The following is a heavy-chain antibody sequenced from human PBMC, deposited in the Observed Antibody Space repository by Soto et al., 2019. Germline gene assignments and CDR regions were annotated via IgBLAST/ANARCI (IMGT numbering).Heavy chain of an antibody. Sequence: PGESLKISCKGSGYSFTSYWISWVRQMPGKGLEWMGRIDPSDSYTNYSPSFQGHVTISADKSISTAYLQWSSLKASDTAMYYCATRGTYYYDSSGHKGYYYYYYGMAVWGQGTTVTVSS. D-gene: IGHD3-22*01. CDR2: IDPSDSYT. CDR3: ATRGTYYYDSSGHKGYYYYYYGMAV. V-gene: IGHV5-10-1*01. J-gene: IGHJ6*02. CDR1: GYSFTSYW.